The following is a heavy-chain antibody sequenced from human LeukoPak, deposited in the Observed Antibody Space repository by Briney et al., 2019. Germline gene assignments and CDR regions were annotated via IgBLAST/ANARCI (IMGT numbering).Heavy chain of an antibody. CDR1: GGTFSCYA. Sequence: ASVKVSCKASGGTFSCYAISWVRQAPGQGLEWMGRIIPILGIANYAQKFQGRVTITADKSTSTAYMELSSLRSEDTAVYYCAGRLGDSIDYWGQGTLVTVSS. V-gene: IGHV1-69*04. CDR2: IIPILGIA. J-gene: IGHJ4*02. D-gene: IGHD2-21*02. CDR3: AGRLGDSIDY.